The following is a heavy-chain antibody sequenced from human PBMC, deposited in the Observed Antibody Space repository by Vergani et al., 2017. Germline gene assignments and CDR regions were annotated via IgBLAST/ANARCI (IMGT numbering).Heavy chain of an antibody. CDR3: ARVRDYDFWSGYYRDYYYYYGMDV. J-gene: IGHJ6*02. CDR2: INPSGGST. Sequence: QVQLVQSGAEVKKPGASVKVSCKASGYTFTSYYMHWVRQAPGQGLEWMGIINPSGGSTSYAQKFQGRVTMTRDTSTSTVYMELSSLGSEDTAVYYCARVRDYDFWSGYYRDYYYYYGMDVWCQGTTVTVSS. V-gene: IGHV1-46*03. CDR1: GYTFTSYY. D-gene: IGHD3-3*01.